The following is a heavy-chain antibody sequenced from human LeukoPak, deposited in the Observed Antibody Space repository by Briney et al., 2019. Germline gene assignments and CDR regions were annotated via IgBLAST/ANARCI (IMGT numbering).Heavy chain of an antibody. V-gene: IGHV4-59*01. CDR2: IYYRGST. CDR3: ATSSPYYFDY. Sequence: SETLSLTCTVSGGSISSYYWSWIRQPPGKGLEWIGYIYYRGSTNYNPSLKSRVTISVDTSKNQFSLKLSSVTAADTAVYYCATSSPYYFDYWGQGTLVTVSS. CDR1: GGSISSYY. J-gene: IGHJ4*02.